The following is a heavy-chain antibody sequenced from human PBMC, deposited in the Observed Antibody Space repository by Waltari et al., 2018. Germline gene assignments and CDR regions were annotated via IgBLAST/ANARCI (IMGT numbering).Heavy chain of an antibody. D-gene: IGHD2-2*01. CDR3: ARDSHGCYGCGMDV. V-gene: IGHV3-7*03. Sequence: EVELVESGGGLVQPGGSLRPSCVASGFTFSGFWMCWVRQAPGKGLEWVANLNKDGSATYSVDSVKGRFTISRDNAKNLLYLQMNSLRAEDTAVYYCARDSHGCYGCGMDVWGQGTTVTV. CDR2: LNKDGSAT. J-gene: IGHJ6*02. CDR1: GFTFSGFW.